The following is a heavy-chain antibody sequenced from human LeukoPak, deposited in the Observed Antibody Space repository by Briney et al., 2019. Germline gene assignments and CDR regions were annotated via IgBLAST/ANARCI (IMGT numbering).Heavy chain of an antibody. CDR3: ARGGVVVVAATPDWFDP. D-gene: IGHD2-15*01. J-gene: IGHJ5*02. CDR1: GFTFSSYA. Sequence: GGSLRLSCAASGFTFSSYAMHWVRQAPGKGLERVAVISYDGSNKYYADSVKGRFTISRDNSKNTLYLQMNSLRAEDTAVYYCARGGVVVVAATPDWFDPWGQGTLVTVSS. V-gene: IGHV3-30-3*01. CDR2: ISYDGSNK.